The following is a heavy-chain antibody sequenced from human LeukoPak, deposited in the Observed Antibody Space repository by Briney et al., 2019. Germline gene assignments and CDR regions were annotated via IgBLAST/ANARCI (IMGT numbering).Heavy chain of an antibody. CDR1: GDSITSLY. CDR3: ARVSGSPPYYYYMDV. Sequence: SETLSLTCTVSGDSITSLYWSWIRQPPGKGLEWIGYMYHRGSTHYNPSLTSRVTMSVDTSKNQFSLSLSSVTAADTAVYYCARVSGSPPYYYYMDVWGIGATVTVSS. CDR2: MYHRGST. J-gene: IGHJ6*03. V-gene: IGHV4-59*11. D-gene: IGHD6-19*01.